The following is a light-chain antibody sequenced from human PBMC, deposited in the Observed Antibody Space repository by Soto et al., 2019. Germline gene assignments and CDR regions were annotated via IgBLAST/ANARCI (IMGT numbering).Light chain of an antibody. V-gene: IGKV3-20*01. CDR1: QSVSSSY. CDR2: GAS. Sequence: IVLTQSPGTLSLSPGERATLSCRASQSVSSSYLAWYQQKPGQAPRLLIYGASSRATGIPDRFSGSGSGTDFTLTINKLEPEDFAVYYCQQYDKFPRTFGQGTK. CDR3: QQYDKFPRT. J-gene: IGKJ1*01.